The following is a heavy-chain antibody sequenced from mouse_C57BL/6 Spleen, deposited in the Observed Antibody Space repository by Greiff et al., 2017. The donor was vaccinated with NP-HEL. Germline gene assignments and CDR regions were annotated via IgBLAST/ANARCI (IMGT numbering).Heavy chain of an antibody. Sequence: QVQLQQPGAELVKPGASVKLSCKASGYTFTSYWMQWVKQRPGQGLEWIGEIDTSDSYTNYNQKVKGKATLTVDTSSSTAYMQRSSLTSEDSAVYYCARGGDGSNWYFDVWGTGTTVTVSS. CDR1: GYTFTSYW. V-gene: IGHV1-50*01. J-gene: IGHJ1*03. CDR2: IDTSDSYT. D-gene: IGHD1-1*01. CDR3: ARGGDGSNWYFDV.